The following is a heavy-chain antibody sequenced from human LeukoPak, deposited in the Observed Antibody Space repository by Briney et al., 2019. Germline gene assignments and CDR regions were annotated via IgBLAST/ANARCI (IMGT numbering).Heavy chain of an antibody. V-gene: IGHV3-74*01. CDR1: GFTFRNYW. D-gene: IGHD2-8*02. CDR3: ARDPSLGDSSSGGY. J-gene: IGHJ4*02. Sequence: PGGSLRLSCGASGFTFRNYWMHWVRQAPGKGLVWVSRINTDGSSTSYADSVKGRFTISRDNAKNTLYLQMNSLRAEDTAVYDCARDPSLGDSSSGGYWGQGTLVTVSS. CDR2: INTDGSST.